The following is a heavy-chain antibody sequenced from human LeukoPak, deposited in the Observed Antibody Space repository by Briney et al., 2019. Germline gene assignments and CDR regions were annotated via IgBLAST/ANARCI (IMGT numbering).Heavy chain of an antibody. V-gene: IGHV4-59*11. CDR3: ASDSISINAFDA. CDR1: GGSFTTHY. CDR2: ISYIGST. J-gene: IGHJ3*01. Sequence: SETLSLTCTVSGGSFTTHYWSWIRQPPGKGLERIGYISYIGSTNYNPSLKSRVTISIDTSKNEVSLMLTSVSAADTAVYYCASDSISINAFDAWGQGTMVTVSS. D-gene: IGHD3-10*01.